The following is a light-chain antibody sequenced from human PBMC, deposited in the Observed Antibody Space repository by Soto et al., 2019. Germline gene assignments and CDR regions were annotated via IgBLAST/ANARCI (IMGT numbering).Light chain of an antibody. J-gene: IGLJ1*01. Sequence: QSALTQPRSVSGSPGQSVTISCAGTNSDVGTYDYVSWYQQHPGKVPKLLVYDVSLRPSGVPDRFSGSKSGNTASLTISGLQAEDDADYYCCAFTGTIFGFGTGTKVTVL. CDR1: NSDVGTYDY. V-gene: IGLV2-11*01. CDR3: CAFTGTIFG. CDR2: DVS.